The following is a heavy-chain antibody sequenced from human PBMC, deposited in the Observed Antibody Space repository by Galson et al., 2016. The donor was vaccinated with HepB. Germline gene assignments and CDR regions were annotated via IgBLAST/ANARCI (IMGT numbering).Heavy chain of an antibody. Sequence: SLRLARAAAEFTFSDYSMSWVRQAPGKWLEWVSFITRRSYPYKHYAAPVRGRFTISRDDAKHSLFLQMNSLTDEDTAVYFCARASYYGNTGYYYFDYWGQGALVTVSS. CDR2: ITRRSYPYK. CDR1: EFTFSDYS. V-gene: IGHV3-21*01. J-gene: IGHJ4*02. CDR3: ARASYYGNTGYYYFDY. D-gene: IGHD3-22*01.